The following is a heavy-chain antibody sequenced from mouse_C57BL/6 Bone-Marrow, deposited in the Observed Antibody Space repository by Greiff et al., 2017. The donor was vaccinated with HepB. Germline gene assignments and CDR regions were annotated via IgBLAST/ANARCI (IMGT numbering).Heavy chain of an antibody. CDR3: TRWNWDVGYFDV. D-gene: IGHD4-1*01. J-gene: IGHJ1*03. CDR2: IDPETGGT. CDR1: GYTFTDYE. Sequence: QLVESGAELVRPGASVTLSCKASGYTFTDYEMHWVKQTPVHGLEWIGAIDPETGGTAYNQKFKGKAILTADKSSSTAYMELRSLTSEDSAVYYCTRWNWDVGYFDVWGTGTTVTVSS. V-gene: IGHV1-15*01.